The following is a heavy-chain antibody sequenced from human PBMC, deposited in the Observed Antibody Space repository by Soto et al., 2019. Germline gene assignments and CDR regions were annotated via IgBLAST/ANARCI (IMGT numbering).Heavy chain of an antibody. CDR1: GGSISSGGYS. Sequence: PSETLSLTCAVSGGSISSGGYSWSWIRQPPGKGLGWIGYIYHSGSTYYNPSLKSRVTISVDRSKNQFSLKLSSVTAADTAVYYCARSPLGYYDSSGYSFYFDYWGQGTLVTVSS. CDR3: ARSPLGYYDSSGYSFYFDY. D-gene: IGHD3-22*01. CDR2: IYHSGST. V-gene: IGHV4-30-2*01. J-gene: IGHJ4*02.